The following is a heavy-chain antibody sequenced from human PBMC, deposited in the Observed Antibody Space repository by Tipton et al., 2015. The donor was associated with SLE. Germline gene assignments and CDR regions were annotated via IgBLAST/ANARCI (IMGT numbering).Heavy chain of an antibody. J-gene: IGHJ3*02. Sequence: TLSLTCAVYGGSFSGYYWSWIRQPPGKGLEWIGEINHSGSTNYNPSLKSRVTISVDTSKNQFSLKLSSVTAADTAVYYCAGRYCTNGVCYLDAFDIWGQGTMVTVSS. CDR3: AGRYCTNGVCYLDAFDI. V-gene: IGHV4-34*01. CDR1: GGSFSGYY. CDR2: INHSGST. D-gene: IGHD2-8*01.